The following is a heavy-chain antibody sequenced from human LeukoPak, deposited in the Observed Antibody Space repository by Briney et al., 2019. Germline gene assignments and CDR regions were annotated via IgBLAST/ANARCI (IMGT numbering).Heavy chain of an antibody. CDR2: TYYRSKWYN. J-gene: IGHJ4*02. CDR1: GDSVSTSSAA. D-gene: IGHD1-1*01. Sequence: SQTLSLTCAISGDSVSTSSAAWNWIRQSPSRGLEWLGRTYYRSKWYNDYAVSVKSRITINPDTSKNQFPLQLNSVTPEDTAVYYCATQTGTTSPFDYWGQGTLVTVSS. CDR3: ATQTGTTSPFDY. V-gene: IGHV6-1*01.